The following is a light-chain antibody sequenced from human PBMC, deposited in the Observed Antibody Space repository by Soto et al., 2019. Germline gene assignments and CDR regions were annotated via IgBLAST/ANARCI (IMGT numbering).Light chain of an antibody. J-gene: IGKJ2*01. V-gene: IGKV2-30*01. Sequence: DVVMTQSPLSLPVTLGQPASISCRSSHSLMYSDGMSYLSWFQQRPGQSPRRLIYKASNRDSWVPDRFSGIDSGTDFTLKISRVETDDVGVYYCVQGTHWPPGTLGQGTKLEIK. CDR2: KAS. CDR1: HSLMYSDGMSY. CDR3: VQGTHWPPGT.